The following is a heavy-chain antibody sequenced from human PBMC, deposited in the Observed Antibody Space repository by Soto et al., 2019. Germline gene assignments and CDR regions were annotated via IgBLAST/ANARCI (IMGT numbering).Heavy chain of an antibody. Sequence: GGSLRLCCAAAGGTCGSYARSWVRQAPGKGLEWVSAISGSGGSTYYADSVKGRFTISRDNSKNTLYLQMNSLRAEDTAVYYCEGYCSGGSCYIIDYWGQGTLVTVSS. CDR2: ISGSGGST. J-gene: IGHJ4*02. CDR1: GGTCGSYA. V-gene: IGHV3-23*01. D-gene: IGHD2-15*01. CDR3: EGYCSGGSCYIIDY.